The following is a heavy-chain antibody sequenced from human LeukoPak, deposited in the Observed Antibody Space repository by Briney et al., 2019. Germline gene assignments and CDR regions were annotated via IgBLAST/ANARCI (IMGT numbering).Heavy chain of an antibody. D-gene: IGHD2-21*02. J-gene: IGHJ4*02. CDR2: IYYSGST. CDR3: ARHGDREIDY. Sequence: PSETLSLTCTVSGGSISSYYWSWIRQPPGKGLEWIGYIYYSGSTNYNPSLKSRVTISVDTSKNQFSLKLSSVTAADTAVYYRARHGDREIDYWGQGTLVTVSS. V-gene: IGHV4-59*08. CDR1: GGSISSYY.